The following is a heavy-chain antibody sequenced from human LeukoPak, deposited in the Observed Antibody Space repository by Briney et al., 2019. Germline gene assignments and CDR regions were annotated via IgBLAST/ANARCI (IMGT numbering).Heavy chain of an antibody. Sequence: GGSLRLSCVASGFTFSSYSMNWVRQAPGKGLEWVSSISRSSGYIYYADSLKGRFIISRDNAKKSLYLQMNSLRAEDTAVYYCARDCGEYCSSSSSPYGMDVWGQGTTVTVSS. D-gene: IGHD2-2*01. CDR1: GFTFSSYS. J-gene: IGHJ6*02. V-gene: IGHV3-21*01. CDR3: ARDCGEYCSSSSSPYGMDV. CDR2: ISRSSGYI.